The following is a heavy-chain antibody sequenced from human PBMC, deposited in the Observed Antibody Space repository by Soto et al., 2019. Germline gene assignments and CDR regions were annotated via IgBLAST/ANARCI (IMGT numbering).Heavy chain of an antibody. V-gene: IGHV3-23*01. CDR3: AKLGTNYCFDY. CDR2: INTGGGST. Sequence: EVQLLESGGGLVQPGGSLRLSCAASGFTFSSYAMTWVRQAPGKGLEWVSAINTGGGSTYYADSVKGRFTISRDNSKNTLYLQMNSLRGEDTAVYYCAKLGTNYCFDYWGQGTLVTVSS. CDR1: GFTFSSYA. J-gene: IGHJ4*02.